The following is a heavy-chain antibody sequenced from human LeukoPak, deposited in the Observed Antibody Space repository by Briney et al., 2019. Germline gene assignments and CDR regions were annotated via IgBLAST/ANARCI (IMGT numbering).Heavy chain of an antibody. V-gene: IGHV1-46*01. CDR1: GHTFTRYY. Sequence: ASVKVSCKASGHTFTRYYIHWVRQAPGQGLEWMGIINPSGGNTNYAQKFQGRVTMTRDTSTTTVCMDLSSLRSEDTAVYYCATGEYAFDIWGQGTMVTVSS. CDR2: INPSGGNT. CDR3: ATGEYAFDI. J-gene: IGHJ3*02.